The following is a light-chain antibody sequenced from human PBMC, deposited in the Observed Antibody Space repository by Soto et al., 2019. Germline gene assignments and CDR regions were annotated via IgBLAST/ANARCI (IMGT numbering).Light chain of an antibody. J-gene: IGKJ2*01. CDR3: QQYNAWPRT. CDR2: GAV. Sequence: EVVMTQSPVTLSVSPGERATLSCRARQSVGGDLAWYQQTPGQTPRLLIYGAVTRATGVAARFSGAGSGTEFTLTVDSLQSEDVAIYYCQQYNAWPRTFGQGTKLEI. V-gene: IGKV3-15*01. CDR1: QSVGGD.